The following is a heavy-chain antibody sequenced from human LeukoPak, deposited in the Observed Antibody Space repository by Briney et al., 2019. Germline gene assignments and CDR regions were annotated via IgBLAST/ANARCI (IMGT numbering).Heavy chain of an antibody. CDR1: GFIFIHFW. V-gene: IGHV3-7*01. J-gene: IGHJ6*03. CDR2: IRQDGSER. CDR3: ARQNLYYDFWSGYPRDYYYMDV. D-gene: IGHD3-3*01. Sequence: GGSLRLSCEASGFIFIHFWMSWVRQAPGKGLEWVASIRQDGSERYYVDSVKGRFNISRDNAKNSLYLQVNSLRVEDTAIYYRARQNLYYDFWSGYPRDYYYMDVWGKGTTVTVSS.